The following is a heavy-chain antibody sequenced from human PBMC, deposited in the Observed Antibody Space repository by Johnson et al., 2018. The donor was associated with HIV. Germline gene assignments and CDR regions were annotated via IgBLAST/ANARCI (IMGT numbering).Heavy chain of an antibody. CDR2: ISWNSGRI. V-gene: IGHV3-9*01. CDR1: GFTFDDYA. J-gene: IGHJ3*02. CDR3: AKDMGADGYNYPALRFIDI. D-gene: IGHD5-24*01. Sequence: EVQVVESGGGLVQSGRSLRLSCAASGFTFDDYAMHWVRQAPGKGLEWVSGISWNSGRIAYADSVMGRFTISRDNAKNSLYLQMNSLRPEDTALYYGAKDMGADGYNYPALRFIDIWGQGTMVTVSS.